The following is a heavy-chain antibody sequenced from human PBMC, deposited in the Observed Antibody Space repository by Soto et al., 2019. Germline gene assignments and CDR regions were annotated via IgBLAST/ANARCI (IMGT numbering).Heavy chain of an antibody. CDR3: ARDRSTYYYGMDV. V-gene: IGHV1-3*01. CDR2: INAGNGNT. CDR1: GYTFTSYA. D-gene: IGHD2-2*01. J-gene: IGHJ6*02. Sequence: ASVKVSCKASGYTFTSYAMHLVRQAPGQRLEWMGWINAGNGNTKYSQQFQGRVTITKDTSAGTAYMELSSLRSEDTAVYYCARDRSTYYYGMDVWGQGTTVTVS.